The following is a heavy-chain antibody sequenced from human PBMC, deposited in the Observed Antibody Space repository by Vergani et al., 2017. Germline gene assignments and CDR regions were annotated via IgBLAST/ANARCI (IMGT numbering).Heavy chain of an antibody. D-gene: IGHD3-10*01. CDR3: TTVVGLLWFGEPGSAFDI. V-gene: IGHV3-9*01. CDR2: ISWNSGSI. CDR1: GFTFDDYA. J-gene: IGHJ3*02. Sequence: EVQLVESGGGLVQPGRSLRLSCGASGFTFDDYAMHWVRQAPGKGLEWVSGISWNSGSIGYADSVKGRFTISRDNAKNSLYLQMNSLRAEDTALYYCTTVVGLLWFGEPGSAFDIWGQGTMVTVSS.